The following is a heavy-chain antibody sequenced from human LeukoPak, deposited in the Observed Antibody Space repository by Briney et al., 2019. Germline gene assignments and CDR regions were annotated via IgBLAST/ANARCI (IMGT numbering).Heavy chain of an antibody. V-gene: IGHV4-30-4*01. J-gene: IGHJ5*01. CDR2: IYYSGST. CDR1: GGSISSGDYY. CDR3: ASRYCSSTSCLPFDS. Sequence: SETLSLTCTVSGGSISSGDYYWSWIRQPPGKGLEWIGYIYYSGSTYYNPSLKSRVTISVDTSKNQFSLKLSSVTAADTAVYYCASRYCSSTSCLPFDSWGQGTLVTVSS. D-gene: IGHD2-2*01.